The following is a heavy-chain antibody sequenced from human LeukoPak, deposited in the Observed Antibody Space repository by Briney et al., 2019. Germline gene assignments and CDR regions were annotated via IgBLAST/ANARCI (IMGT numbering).Heavy chain of an antibody. D-gene: IGHD3-22*01. CDR2: TYPGESNT. CDR3: AGHVTTSNYDSSWFDP. CDR1: GYSFTHYW. Sequence: GESLKISCGASGYSFTHYWIAWARQMPGKGLEWMGITYPGESNTRYSPSFQGQVTISVDKSINTVYLQWSSLKASDTAMYYCAGHVTTSNYDSSWFDPWGQGTLVIVSS. V-gene: IGHV5-51*01. J-gene: IGHJ5*02.